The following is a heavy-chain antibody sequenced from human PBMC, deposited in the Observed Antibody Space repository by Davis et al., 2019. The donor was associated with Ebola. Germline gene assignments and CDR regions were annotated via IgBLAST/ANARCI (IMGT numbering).Heavy chain of an antibody. V-gene: IGHV3-9*01. CDR3: VSTKGGGVLLPADN. CDR1: GFNFAASA. J-gene: IGHJ4*02. CDR2: ISWNSVGV. Sequence: SLKISCTASGFNFAASAMLWVRQAPGKGLEWVSGISWNSVGVVYADSVKGRFTISRDNAKNSLYLQMGSLRAEDTALYYCVSTKGGGVLLPADNWGQGTLVTVSS. D-gene: IGHD3-16*01.